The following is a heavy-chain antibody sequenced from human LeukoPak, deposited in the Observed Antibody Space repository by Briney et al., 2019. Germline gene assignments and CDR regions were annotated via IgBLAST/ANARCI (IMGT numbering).Heavy chain of an antibody. CDR1: GFTFSTYG. Sequence: PGGSLRLSCAASGFTFSTYGINWVRQAPGKGLEWLSHISTSDSSIHYADSVKGRFTISRDNAKNSLYLQMNSLRVEDTAVYYCARDATTELGTVYMDVWGKGTTVTISS. CDR3: ARDATTELGTVYMDV. V-gene: IGHV3-48*03. CDR2: ISTSDSSI. D-gene: IGHD4-17*01. J-gene: IGHJ6*03.